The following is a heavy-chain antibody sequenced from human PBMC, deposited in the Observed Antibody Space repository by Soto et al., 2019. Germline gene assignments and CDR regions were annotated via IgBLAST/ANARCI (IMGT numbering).Heavy chain of an antibody. CDR3: ARVAYYYDSSGYSPYFDY. D-gene: IGHD3-22*01. Sequence: LSLTCTVSGGSISSGDYYWSWIRQPPGKGLEWIGYIYYSGSTYYNPSLKSRVTISVDTSKNQFSLKLSSVTAADTAVYYCARVAYYYDSSGYSPYFDYWGQGTLVTVSS. CDR1: GGSISSGDYY. CDR2: IYYSGST. J-gene: IGHJ4*02. V-gene: IGHV4-30-4*01.